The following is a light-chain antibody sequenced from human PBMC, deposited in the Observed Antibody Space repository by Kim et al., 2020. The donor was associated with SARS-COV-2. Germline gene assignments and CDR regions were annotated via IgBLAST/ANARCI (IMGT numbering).Light chain of an antibody. V-gene: IGLV3-19*01. CDR2: GKN. CDR1: SLRSYY. CDR3: NSRDSNDNDVV. J-gene: IGLJ7*01. Sequence: SSELTQDPAVSVALGQTVRITCQGDSLRSYYATWYQQKPGQAPVLVIYGKNNRPSGIPDRFSGSSSGNTASLTITGAQAGDEADYYCNSRDSNDNDVVVGG.